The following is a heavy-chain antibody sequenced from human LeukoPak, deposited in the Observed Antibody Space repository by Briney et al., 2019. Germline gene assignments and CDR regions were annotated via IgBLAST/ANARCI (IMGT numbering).Heavy chain of an antibody. CDR3: ATRESSMARSH. CDR2: INEDGSVQ. Sequence: PGGSLRLSCVASGFIFSDFWMNWVRLVPGKGLERVANINEDGSVQDYVGSVRGRFTISRDNAKNSLYLHMNSVRVEDTAVYYCATRESSMARSHWGQGTLVTISS. CDR1: GFIFSDFW. J-gene: IGHJ4*02. V-gene: IGHV3-7*01. D-gene: IGHD3-10*01.